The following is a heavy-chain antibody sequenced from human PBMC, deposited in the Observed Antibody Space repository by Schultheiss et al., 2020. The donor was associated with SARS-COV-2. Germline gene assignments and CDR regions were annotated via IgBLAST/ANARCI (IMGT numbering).Heavy chain of an antibody. V-gene: IGHV3-21*04. J-gene: IGHJ6*03. Sequence: GGSLRLSCAASGFTFSNAWMSWVRQAPGKGLEWVSAISGSGGSTYYADSVKGRFTISRDNAKNSLYLQMNSLRAEDTAVYYCARDPRVVPAATNHYYYYYMDVWGKGTTVTVSS. CDR2: ISGSGGST. D-gene: IGHD2-2*01. CDR1: GFTFSNAW. CDR3: ARDPRVVPAATNHYYYYYMDV.